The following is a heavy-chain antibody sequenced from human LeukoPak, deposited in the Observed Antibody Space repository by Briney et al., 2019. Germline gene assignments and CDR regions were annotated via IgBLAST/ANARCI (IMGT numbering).Heavy chain of an antibody. D-gene: IGHD2-2*01. CDR3: ARIVVVPAAMPVLYYYYYYMDV. V-gene: IGHV4-34*01. J-gene: IGHJ6*03. Sequence: SETLSLTCAGYGGSFSGYYWSWIRQPPGKGLEWIGEINHSGSTNYNPSLKSRVTISVDTSKNQFSLKLSSVTAADTAVYYCARIVVVPAAMPVLYYYYYYMDVWGKGTTVTVSS. CDR2: INHSGST. CDR1: GGSFSGYY.